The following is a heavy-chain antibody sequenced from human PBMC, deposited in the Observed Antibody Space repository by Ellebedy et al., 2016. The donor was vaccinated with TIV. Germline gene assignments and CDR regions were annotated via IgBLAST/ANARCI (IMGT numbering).Heavy chain of an antibody. Sequence: MPSETLSLTCSVSGGSISNYYWSWIRQPPGKGLEWIGYIYYSGSTNYNPSLKSRVTISVDTSKNQFSLKLTSVTAADTAVYYCARVSNLKGADYWGQGTLVTVSS. CDR3: ARVSNLKGADY. J-gene: IGHJ4*02. CDR2: IYYSGST. CDR1: GGSISNYY. V-gene: IGHV4-59*12. D-gene: IGHD3-16*01.